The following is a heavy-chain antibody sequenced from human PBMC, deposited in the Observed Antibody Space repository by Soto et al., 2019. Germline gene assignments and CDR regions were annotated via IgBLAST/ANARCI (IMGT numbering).Heavy chain of an antibody. CDR3: AHRPPVAGGLDY. V-gene: IGHV2-5*02. J-gene: IGHJ4*02. D-gene: IGHD1-26*01. CDR1: GFSLSTSGVG. Sequence: QITLKESGPTLVKPTQTLTLTCTFSGFSLSTSGVGVGWIRQPPGKALEWLALIYWDDDKRYSPSLKSRLTITKDTSKNQVALTMTTMDPVDTATYYCAHRPPVAGGLDYWGQGTLVTVSS. CDR2: IYWDDDK.